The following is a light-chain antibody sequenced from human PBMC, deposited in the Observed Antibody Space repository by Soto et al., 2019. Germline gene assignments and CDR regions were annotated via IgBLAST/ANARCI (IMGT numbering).Light chain of an antibody. CDR1: SSDVGGFNY. CDR2: VVI. CDR3: SSYTTSSTLV. V-gene: IGLV2-14*03. Sequence: QSALTQPASVSGSPGQSITISCTGTSSDVGGFNYVSWYQQHPGKAPKLMIYVVINRPSGVPHRFFGSKSDNTASLTISGLQAEDEADYYCSSYTTSSTLVFGGGTKLTVL. J-gene: IGLJ2*01.